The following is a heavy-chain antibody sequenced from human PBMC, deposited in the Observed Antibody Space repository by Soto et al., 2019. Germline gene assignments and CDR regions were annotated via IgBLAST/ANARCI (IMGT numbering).Heavy chain of an antibody. CDR1: GGSISSYY. V-gene: IGHV4-59*08. D-gene: IGHD3-16*01. CDR3: ARAWGFYFDY. J-gene: IGHJ4*02. CDR2: INYSGST. Sequence: SETLSLTCTVSGGSISSYYWSWIRQPPGKGLEWIGYINYSGSTNYNPSLKSQVTISVDTSKNQFSLKLSSVTAADTAVYYCARAWGFYFDYWGQGTPVTVSS.